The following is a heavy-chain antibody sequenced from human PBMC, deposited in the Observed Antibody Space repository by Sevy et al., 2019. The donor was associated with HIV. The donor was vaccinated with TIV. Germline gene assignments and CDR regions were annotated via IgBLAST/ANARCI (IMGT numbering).Heavy chain of an antibody. Sequence: GGSLRLSCAASGFTFSSYAMSWVRQAPGKGLEWVSDFSGSGGSTYYADSVKGRFTISRDNSKNTLYLQMNSLRAEDTAVYYCAKVFGSYYYFDYWGQGTLVTVSS. CDR2: FSGSGGST. J-gene: IGHJ4*02. CDR3: AKVFGSYYYFDY. CDR1: GFTFSSYA. V-gene: IGHV3-23*01. D-gene: IGHD1-26*01.